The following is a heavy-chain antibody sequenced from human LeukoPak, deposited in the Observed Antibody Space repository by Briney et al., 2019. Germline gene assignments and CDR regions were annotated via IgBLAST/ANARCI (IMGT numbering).Heavy chain of an antibody. D-gene: IGHD3-9*01. J-gene: IGHJ3*02. CDR2: IYSGGST. CDR1: GFTVSSNY. CDR3: ARADFDGAFDI. Sequence: GGSLRLSCAASGFTVSSNYMSWVRQAPGKGLEWVSVIYSGGSTYYADSVKGRFTISRDNSKNTLYLQMNSLRAEDTAVYYCARADFDGAFDIWGQGTMVTVSS. V-gene: IGHV3-66*01.